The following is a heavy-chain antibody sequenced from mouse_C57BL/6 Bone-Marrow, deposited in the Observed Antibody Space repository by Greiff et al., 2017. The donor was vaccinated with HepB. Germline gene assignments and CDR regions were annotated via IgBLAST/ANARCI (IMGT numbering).Heavy chain of an antibody. CDR2: INPSNGGT. CDR3: ARVGLLRYYFDY. Sequence: VKLQQPGTELVKPGASVKLSCKASGYTFTSYWMHWVKQRPGQGLEWIGNINPSNGGTNYNEKFKSKATLTVDKSSSTAYMQLSSLTSEDSAVYYCARVGLLRYYFDYWGQGTTLTVSS. V-gene: IGHV1-53*01. D-gene: IGHD1-1*01. CDR1: GYTFTSYW. J-gene: IGHJ2*01.